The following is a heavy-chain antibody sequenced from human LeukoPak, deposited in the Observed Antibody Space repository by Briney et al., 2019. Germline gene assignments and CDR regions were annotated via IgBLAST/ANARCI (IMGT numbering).Heavy chain of an antibody. J-gene: IGHJ4*02. CDR3: ARGTYYDFWSGYYTNNQFDY. V-gene: IGHV1-8*01. CDR1: GYTFTSYD. D-gene: IGHD3-3*01. Sequence: ASVKVSCKASGYTFTSYDINWVRQATGQGLEWMGWMNPKSGNTGYAQKFQGRVTMTRNASISTAYMELSSLRSEDTAVYYCARGTYYDFWSGYYTNNQFDYWGQGTLVTVSS. CDR2: MNPKSGNT.